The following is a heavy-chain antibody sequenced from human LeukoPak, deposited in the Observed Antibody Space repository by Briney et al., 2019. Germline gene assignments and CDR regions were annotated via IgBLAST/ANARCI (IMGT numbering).Heavy chain of an antibody. J-gene: IGHJ4*02. CDR3: ARGAEYYAIWRGYAGYSDY. D-gene: IGHD3-3*01. CDR1: GYSISNGYY. V-gene: IGHV4-38-2*02. CDR2: TYHRGST. Sequence: SETLSLTCTVSGYSISNGYYWGWIRQPPGKGLEWVGSTYHRGSTYYNPSLRSRVTISLDRSKKKFSLKLTSVTAADTAVYFCARGAEYYAIWRGYAGYSDYWGQGISVTVSS.